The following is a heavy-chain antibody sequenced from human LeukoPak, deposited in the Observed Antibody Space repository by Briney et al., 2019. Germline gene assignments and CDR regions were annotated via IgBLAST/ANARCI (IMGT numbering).Heavy chain of an antibody. CDR3: AKVMPPGRIRFYSYYMDV. CDR2: ISSSSSYI. J-gene: IGHJ6*03. Sequence: GGSLRLSCAASGFTFSSYSMNWVRQAPGKGLEWVSSISSSSSYIYYADSVKGRFTISRDKSKNTLSLQMNGLRVEDTAVYYCAKVMPPGRIRFYSYYMDVWGKGTTVTVS. CDR1: GFTFSSYS. D-gene: IGHD2-15*01. V-gene: IGHV3-21*01.